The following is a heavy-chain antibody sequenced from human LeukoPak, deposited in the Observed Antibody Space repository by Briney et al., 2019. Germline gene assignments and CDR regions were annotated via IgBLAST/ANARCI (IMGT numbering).Heavy chain of an antibody. D-gene: IGHD6-13*01. CDR2: ISSSSSTI. CDR1: GFTFSSYS. J-gene: IGHJ4*02. Sequence: GGSLRLSCAASGFTFSSYSMNWVRQAPGKGLEWVSYISSSSSTIYYADSVKGRFTISRDNAKNSLYLQMNSLRAEDTAVYYCARDSRSSWYGIDYWGQGTLVTVSS. CDR3: ARDSRSSWYGIDY. V-gene: IGHV3-48*04.